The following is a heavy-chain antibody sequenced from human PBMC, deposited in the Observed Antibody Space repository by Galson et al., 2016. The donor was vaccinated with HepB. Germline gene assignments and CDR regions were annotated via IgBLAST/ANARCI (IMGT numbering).Heavy chain of an antibody. D-gene: IGHD3-16*01. CDR2: IHPSSVNT. J-gene: IGHJ5*02. V-gene: IGHV3-23*01. CDR3: AKDNWAPRYNWFDP. Sequence: SLRLSCAASGFTFSTYAMSWVRQAPGMGLQWVSSIHPSSVNTYYADSVKGRFTISRDNSKNTLYLQMNSLRAEDTAVYYCAKDNWAPRYNWFDPRGRGTLVTVSS. CDR1: GFTFSTYA.